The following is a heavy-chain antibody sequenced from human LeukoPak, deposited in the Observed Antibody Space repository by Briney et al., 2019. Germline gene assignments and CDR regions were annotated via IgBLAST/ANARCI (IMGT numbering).Heavy chain of an antibody. V-gene: IGHV3-9*01. CDR2: ISWNSGSI. Sequence: GGSLRLSCAASGFTFDDYAMHWIRQAPGKGLEWVSGISWNSGSIGYADSVKGRFTISRDNAKNSLYLQMNSLRAEDTASYYCAKDIAAAGDNWFDPWGQGTLVTVSS. D-gene: IGHD6-13*01. CDR1: GFTFDDYA. CDR3: AKDIAAAGDNWFDP. J-gene: IGHJ5*02.